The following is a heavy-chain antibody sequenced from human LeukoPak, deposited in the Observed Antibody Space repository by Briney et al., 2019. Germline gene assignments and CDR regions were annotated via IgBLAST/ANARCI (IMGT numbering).Heavy chain of an antibody. D-gene: IGHD3-10*01. CDR2: ISNNGGTT. CDR1: GFTFSSYA. J-gene: IGHJ4*02. CDR3: ARFNASRSYYDY. Sequence: SGGSLRLSCAASGFTFSSYAMHRVRQAPGKGLEYVSAISNNGGTTYYANSVKGRFTISRDNSKNTLYLQMVSLRAEDKSVYYCARFNASRSYYDYWGQGTLVTVSS. V-gene: IGHV3-64*01.